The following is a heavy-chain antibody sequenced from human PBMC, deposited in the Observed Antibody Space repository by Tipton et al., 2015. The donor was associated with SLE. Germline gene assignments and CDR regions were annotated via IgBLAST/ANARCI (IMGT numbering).Heavy chain of an antibody. CDR1: GFTFTSYY. J-gene: IGHJ6*03. CDR3: ARDYYGSGSETQYDHYYMDV. D-gene: IGHD3-10*01. V-gene: IGHV1-46*01. CDR2: INPSDGSA. Sequence: QLVQSGAEVKKPGASVKVSCKASGFTFTSYYMHWVRQAPGQGLEWMGMINPSDGSATYAQKFQGRVTMTRDTSTSTVYMELSSRRYEDTPVYVCARDYYGSGSETQYDHYYMDVWGKGPTVTVPS.